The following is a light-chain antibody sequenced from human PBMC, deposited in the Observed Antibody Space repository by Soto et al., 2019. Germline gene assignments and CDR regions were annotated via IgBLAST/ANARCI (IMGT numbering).Light chain of an antibody. CDR3: QQGHNWPLT. J-gene: IGKJ2*01. Sequence: EIVMTQSPATLSVSPGERATLSCRARQRISSELAWYQQKPGQPPRPLIYGASTRATGVPARFTGSGSGSDFTLTISGLHAEDFAGCYCQQGHNWPLTVGQGTRLEI. CDR2: GAS. CDR1: QRISSE. V-gene: IGKV3-15*01.